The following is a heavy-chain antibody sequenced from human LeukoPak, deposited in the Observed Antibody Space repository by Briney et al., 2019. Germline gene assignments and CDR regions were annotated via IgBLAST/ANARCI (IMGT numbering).Heavy chain of an antibody. J-gene: IGHJ3*02. CDR3: AICYYDSSGYYCEAFDI. D-gene: IGHD3-22*01. Sequence: SVKVSCKASGGTFSSYAISWVRQAPGQGLEWMGGIIPIFGTANYAQKFQGRVTITTDESTSTAYMELSSLRSEDTAVYYCAICYYDSSGYYCEAFDIWGQGTMVTVSS. CDR2: IIPIFGTA. V-gene: IGHV1-69*05. CDR1: GGTFSSYA.